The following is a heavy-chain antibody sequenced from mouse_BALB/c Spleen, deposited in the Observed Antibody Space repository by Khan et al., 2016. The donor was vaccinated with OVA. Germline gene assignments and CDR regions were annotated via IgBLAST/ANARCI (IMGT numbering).Heavy chain of an antibody. V-gene: IGHV9-3-1*01. CDR2: INTYTGEP. Sequence: QIQLVQSGPELKKPGETVKISCKASGYTFTDYGVNWVKQAPGKGLNWMGHINTYTGEPTYAADFKGRFAFSLETSAGTAFLQINDLKNEDTATYFCTRSPTWFVYWGQGTLVTVSA. D-gene: IGHD6-1*01. CDR1: GYTFTDYG. J-gene: IGHJ3*01. CDR3: TRSPTWFVY.